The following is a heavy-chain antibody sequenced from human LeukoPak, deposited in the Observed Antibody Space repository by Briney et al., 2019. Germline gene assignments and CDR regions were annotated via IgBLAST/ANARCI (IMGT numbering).Heavy chain of an antibody. CDR3: AGERGEEYSSGWYKTNYFYN. Sequence: PSETLSLTCTVSGDSFTSVTDDWAWIRQPPGKGLEWIASGDYSGGTYYNPSLESRVAISADMSKNQISLKLTSVTGADTAVYYCAGERGEEYSSGWYKTNYFYNWGQGIRVTVSS. V-gene: IGHV4-39*07. CDR1: GDSFTSVTDD. D-gene: IGHD6-19*01. J-gene: IGHJ4*02. CDR2: GDYSGGT.